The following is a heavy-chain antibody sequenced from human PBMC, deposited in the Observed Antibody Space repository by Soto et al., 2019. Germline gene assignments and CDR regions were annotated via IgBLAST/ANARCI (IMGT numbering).Heavy chain of an antibody. CDR1: GFTFSRYA. D-gene: IGHD5-18*01. CDR2: FDNSDGRT. CDR3: AKVRDTTMDMNFDY. Sequence: RLSCTASGFTFSRYAMNWVRQAPGKGLEWVSTFDNSDGRTYYSDSVKGRFTISRDNSKNTLFLQMNSLRPEDTAVYYCAKVRDTTMDMNFDYWGQGTLVTVSS. V-gene: IGHV3-23*01. J-gene: IGHJ4*02.